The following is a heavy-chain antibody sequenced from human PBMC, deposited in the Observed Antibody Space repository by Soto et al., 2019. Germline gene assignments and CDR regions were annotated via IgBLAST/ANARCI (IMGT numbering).Heavy chain of an antibody. V-gene: IGHV3-48*01. CDR3: ARGGGYTYGYGFDF. CDR1: GFTFSSYS. CDR2: ISSSSSTI. D-gene: IGHD5-18*01. J-gene: IGHJ3*01. Sequence: GSLRLSCAASGFTFSSYSMNWVRQAPGKGLEWVSYISSSSSTIYYADSVKGRFTISRDNAKNSLYLQMNSLRAEDTAVYYCARGGGYTYGYGFDFWGQGTTVTVSS.